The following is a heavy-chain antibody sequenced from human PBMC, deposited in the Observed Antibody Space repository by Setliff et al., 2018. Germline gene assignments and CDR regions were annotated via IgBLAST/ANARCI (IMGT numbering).Heavy chain of an antibody. J-gene: IGHJ6*03. V-gene: IGHV4-4*07. CDR3: VRTDYSDGRYSMDV. CDR1: GGSISSHY. D-gene: IGHD6-19*01. Sequence: PSETLSLTCTVSGGSISSHYWTWIRQPAGKGLEWIGRLYTSGDTNYNPSLKSRVSMSLDTSKNQFSLKLNSVTAADTAVYYCVRTDYSDGRYSMDVWGKGTTVTVSS. CDR2: LYTSGDT.